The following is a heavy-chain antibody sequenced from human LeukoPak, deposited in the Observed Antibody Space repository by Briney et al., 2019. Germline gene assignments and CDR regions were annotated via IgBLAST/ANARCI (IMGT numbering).Heavy chain of an antibody. J-gene: IGHJ6*04. CDR2: INWNGGST. CDR3: AMFEGDV. CDR1: GFTFDDYG. Sequence: GGSLRLSXAASGFTFDDYGMNWVRKAPGKGLEWVSGINWNGGSTCYADPVKGRFTISRDNHKNTLYLQRNSLRAEDTALYYCAMFEGDVWGKGTPVTVSS. D-gene: IGHD3-10*02. V-gene: IGHV3-20*04.